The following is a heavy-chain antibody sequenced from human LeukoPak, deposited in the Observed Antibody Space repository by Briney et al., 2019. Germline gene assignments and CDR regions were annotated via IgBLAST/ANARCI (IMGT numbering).Heavy chain of an antibody. CDR1: GDSVSSGSSY. CDR3: ARVLSGTCFDY. D-gene: IGHD6-13*01. CDR2: ISYSGST. Sequence: SETLSLTCTVSGDSVSSGSSYWSWIRQPPGKGLEWIGYISYSGSTNYDPSLKSRVTISVDTSNNQFSLRLTSVTAADTAVYYCARVLSGTCFDYWGQGTLVTVSS. J-gene: IGHJ4*02. V-gene: IGHV4-61*01.